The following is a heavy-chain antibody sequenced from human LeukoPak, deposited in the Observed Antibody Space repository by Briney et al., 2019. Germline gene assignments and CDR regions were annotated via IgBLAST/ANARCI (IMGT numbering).Heavy chain of an antibody. CDR1: GFTFSSYG. Sequence: PGGSLRLSCAASGFTFSSYGMHWVRQAPGKGLEWVAFMRYDGSNKYYADSVKGRFTISRENSKNTLYLQMNSLRAEDTAVYYCATNGLYYYYYYMDVWGKGTTVTISS. CDR2: MRYDGSNK. D-gene: IGHD1/OR15-1a*01. CDR3: ATNGLYYYYYYMDV. J-gene: IGHJ6*03. V-gene: IGHV3-30*02.